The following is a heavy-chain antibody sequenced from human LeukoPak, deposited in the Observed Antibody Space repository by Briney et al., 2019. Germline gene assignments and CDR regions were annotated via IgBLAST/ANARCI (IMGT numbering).Heavy chain of an antibody. CDR2: ISYDGSNK. CDR1: GFTFSSYG. CDR3: AKDVGYYDSSGYY. Sequence: RGSLRLSCAASGFTFSSYGIHWVRQAPGKGLEWVAVISYDGSNKYYADSVKGRFTISRDNSKNTLYLQMNSLRAEDTAVYYCAKDVGYYDSSGYYRGQGTLVTVSS. J-gene: IGHJ4*02. D-gene: IGHD3-22*01. V-gene: IGHV3-30*18.